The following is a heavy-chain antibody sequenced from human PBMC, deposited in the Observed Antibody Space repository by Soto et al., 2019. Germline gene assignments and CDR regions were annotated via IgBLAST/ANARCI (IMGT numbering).Heavy chain of an antibody. CDR2: MNPNSGNT. V-gene: IGHV1-8*01. J-gene: IGHJ2*01. CDR1: GYTFTSYD. CDR3: ARGALMVYAIFRDLGYFEL. D-gene: IGHD2-8*01. Sequence: QVQLVQSGAEVKKPGASVKVSCKASGYTFTSYDINWVRQATGQGRDWMGWMNPNSGNTGSAQTFQGRVSMTRNTSIRPAYMDLRSLRSEHTALDYCARGALMVYAIFRDLGYFELWDRGTMVTVYS.